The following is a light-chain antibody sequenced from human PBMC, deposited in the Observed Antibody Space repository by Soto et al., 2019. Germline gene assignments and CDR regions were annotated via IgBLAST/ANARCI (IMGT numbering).Light chain of an antibody. J-gene: IGLJ1*01. CDR1: TSNIGNDF. Sequence: QSVLTQPPSVSAAPGQKVTISCSGSTSNIGNDFVSWYQHLPGSAPKLVIFDNSKRPSGIPDRLSASKSGTSATLGITGLQPGDEADYYCGTWDSSLSAYVFGTGTKLTVL. CDR3: GTWDSSLSAYV. V-gene: IGLV1-51*01. CDR2: DNS.